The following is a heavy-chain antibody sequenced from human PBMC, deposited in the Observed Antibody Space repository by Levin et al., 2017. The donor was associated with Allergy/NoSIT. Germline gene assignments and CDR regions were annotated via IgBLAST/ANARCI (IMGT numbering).Heavy chain of an antibody. CDR2: INPNSGGT. Sequence: ASVKVSCKASGYTFTGYYMHWVRQAPGQGLEWMGWINPNSGGTNYAQKFQGRVTMTRDTSISTAYMELSRLRSDDTAVYYCAREGTGTTMRVRWFDPWGQGTLVTVSS. J-gene: IGHJ5*02. V-gene: IGHV1-2*02. D-gene: IGHD1-1*01. CDR1: GYTFTGYY. CDR3: AREGTGTTMRVRWFDP.